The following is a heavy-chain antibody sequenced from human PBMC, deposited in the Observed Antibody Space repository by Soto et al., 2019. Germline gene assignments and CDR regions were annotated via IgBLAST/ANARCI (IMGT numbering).Heavy chain of an antibody. CDR1: GFTFSNYA. Sequence: EVFLWDSGGGLVQPGGSLRLSCAASGFTFSNYAMTWVRQAPGKGPEWISTVNNGGGGTYYADSVKGRFTISRDNSKNTLYLQVSSLRAEATAVYYCAKERLGRGIDYWGQGILVTVSS. CDR3: AKERLGRGIDY. J-gene: IGHJ4*02. CDR2: VNNGGGGT. V-gene: IGHV3-23*01. D-gene: IGHD3-10*01.